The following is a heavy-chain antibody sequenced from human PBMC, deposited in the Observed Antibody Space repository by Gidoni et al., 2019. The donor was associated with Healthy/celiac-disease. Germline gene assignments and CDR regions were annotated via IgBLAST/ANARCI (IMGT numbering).Heavy chain of an antibody. CDR2: INAGNGNT. CDR3: ARVPSSGWYNYYFDY. Sequence: KVSCKASGYTFTSYAMHWVRQAPGQRLEWMGWINAGNGNTKYSQKFQGRVTITRDTSASTAYMELSSLRSEDTAVYYCARVPSSGWYNYYFDYWGQGTLVTVSS. V-gene: IGHV1-3*01. CDR1: GYTFTSYA. D-gene: IGHD6-19*01. J-gene: IGHJ4*02.